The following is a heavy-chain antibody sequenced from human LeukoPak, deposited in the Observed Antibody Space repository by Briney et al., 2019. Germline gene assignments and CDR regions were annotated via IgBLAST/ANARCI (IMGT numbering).Heavy chain of an antibody. CDR1: GYTFSGYY. Sequence: SVKVSCKASGYTFSGYYMHWVRQAPGQGLEWMGRIIPILGITNYAQKFQGRVTITADKSTSTAYMELSSLRSEDTAVYYCARGLSPSGSPGLDIWGQGTMVTVSS. CDR2: IIPILGIT. V-gene: IGHV1-69*04. J-gene: IGHJ3*02. CDR3: ARGLSPSGSPGLDI. D-gene: IGHD1-26*01.